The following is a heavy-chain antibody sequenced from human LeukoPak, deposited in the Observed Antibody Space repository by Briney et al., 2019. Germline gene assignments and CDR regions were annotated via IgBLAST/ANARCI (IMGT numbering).Heavy chain of an antibody. J-gene: IGHJ6*02. CDR1: GGSIRSSYYY. Sequence: SETLSLTCTVSGGSIRSSYYYWGWIRQPPGKGLEWIGEINHSGSTNYNPSLKSRVTISVDTSKNQFSLKLSSVTAADTAVYYCAREKQVVPAAMRPYGMDVWGQGTTVTVSS. CDR2: INHSGST. D-gene: IGHD2-2*01. V-gene: IGHV4-39*07. CDR3: AREKQVVPAAMRPYGMDV.